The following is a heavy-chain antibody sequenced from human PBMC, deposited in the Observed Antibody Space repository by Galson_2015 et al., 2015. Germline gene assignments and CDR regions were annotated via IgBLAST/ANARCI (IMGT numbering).Heavy chain of an antibody. CDR1: GLTFSSYA. Sequence: ALRLSCAASGLTFSSYAMHWVRQAPGKGLEWVAVISYDGSNKYYADSVKGRFTISRDNSKNTLYLQMNSLGAEDTAVYYCARETLKLGYCSSTSCDGNWFDPWCQGTLVTVSS. D-gene: IGHD2-2*01. J-gene: IGHJ5*02. CDR3: ARETLKLGYCSSTSCDGNWFDP. CDR2: ISYDGSNK. V-gene: IGHV3-30-3*01.